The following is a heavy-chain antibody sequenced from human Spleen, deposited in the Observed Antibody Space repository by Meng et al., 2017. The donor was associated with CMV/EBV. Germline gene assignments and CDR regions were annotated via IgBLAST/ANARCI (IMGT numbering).Heavy chain of an antibody. V-gene: IGHV5-51*01. CDR2: IYPGDSDT. CDR3: ATTGVDFWSGYFYY. J-gene: IGHJ4*02. CDR1: GYSFTTYW. Sequence: GGSLRLSCKGSGYSFTTYWIGWVRQMPGKGLEWMGIIYPGDSDTRYSPSFQGQVTISADKSISTAYLQWSSLKASDTAMYYCATTGVDFWSGYFYYWGQGTLVTVSS. D-gene: IGHD3-3*01.